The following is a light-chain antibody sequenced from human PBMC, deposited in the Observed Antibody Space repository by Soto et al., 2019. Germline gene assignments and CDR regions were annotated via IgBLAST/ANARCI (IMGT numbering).Light chain of an antibody. Sequence: QSVLTQPASVSGSPGQSITISCTGTSSDGGGYNYVSWYQQHPGKAPKLIIYDVSSRPTEISNRFSGSKSGNTDSLTISGLQAEDEADYYCSSYTSGSTYVFGTGTKLTVL. J-gene: IGLJ1*01. CDR2: DVS. V-gene: IGLV2-14*01. CDR3: SSYTSGSTYV. CDR1: SSDGGGYNY.